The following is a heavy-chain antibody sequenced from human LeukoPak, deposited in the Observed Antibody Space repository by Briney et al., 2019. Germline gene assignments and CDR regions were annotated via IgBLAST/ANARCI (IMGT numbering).Heavy chain of an antibody. D-gene: IGHD6-19*01. CDR1: GGSFSGYS. J-gene: IGHJ4*02. V-gene: IGHV4-30-2*01. CDR3: AREAVAGCFDY. Sequence: SETLSLTCAVYGGSFSGYSWSWIRQPPGKGLEWIGYIYHSGSTYYNPSLKSRVTISVDRSKNQFSLKLSSVTAADTAVYYCAREAVAGCFDYWGQGTLVTVSS. CDR2: IYHSGST.